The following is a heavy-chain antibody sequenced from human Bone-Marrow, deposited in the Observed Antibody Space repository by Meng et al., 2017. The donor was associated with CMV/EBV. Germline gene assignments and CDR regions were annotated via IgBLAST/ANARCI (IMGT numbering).Heavy chain of an antibody. CDR2: VNSKNEAT. J-gene: IGHJ4*02. V-gene: IGHV1-2*02. D-gene: IGHD6-19*01. CDR1: GFTFSDYY. CDR3: ARSSGWSLFDY. Sequence: QGKLVQSGAGRKKPGASVQVPCTTSGFTFSDYYIHWVRQAPGQGLEWMGWVNSKNEATNYARKFQGRVSMTRDTSISTAHMELSRLMSDDTAVYYCARSSGWSLFDYWGQGTLVTVSS.